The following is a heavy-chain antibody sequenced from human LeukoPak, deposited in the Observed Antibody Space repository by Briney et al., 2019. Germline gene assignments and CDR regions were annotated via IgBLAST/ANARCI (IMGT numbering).Heavy chain of an antibody. Sequence: GESLRLSCAASGFTFSTYDMHWVRQAAGKGLEWVASIGTAGDPHDAGSVKGRFTISRENAKNSLFAQMNSLRAGDTAVYYCARGSCSGGSCYSPRALDIWGQGTMVTVSS. J-gene: IGHJ3*02. CDR2: IGTAGDP. D-gene: IGHD2-15*01. CDR3: ARGSCSGGSCYSPRALDI. CDR1: GFTFSTYD. V-gene: IGHV3-13*05.